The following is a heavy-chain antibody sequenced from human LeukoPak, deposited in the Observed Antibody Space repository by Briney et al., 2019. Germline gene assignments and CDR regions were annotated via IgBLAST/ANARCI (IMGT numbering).Heavy chain of an antibody. CDR3: ARTGYSYGQNPGYYYGMDV. V-gene: IGHV4-61*08. Sequence: SETLSLTCTVSGGSISSGGYYWSWIRQPPGKGLEWIAYIYYSGSTNYNPSLKSRVTISVDTSKNQFSLKLSSVTAADTAVYYCARTGYSYGQNPGYYYGMDVWGQGTTVTVSS. J-gene: IGHJ6*02. CDR2: IYYSGST. D-gene: IGHD5-18*01. CDR1: GGSISSGGYY.